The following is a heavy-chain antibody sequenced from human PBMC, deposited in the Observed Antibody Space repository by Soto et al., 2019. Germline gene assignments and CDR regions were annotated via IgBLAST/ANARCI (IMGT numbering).Heavy chain of an antibody. J-gene: IGHJ6*02. CDR2: INSDGSST. CDR1: GFTFSSYW. Sequence: EVQLVESGGGLVQPGGSLRLSCAASGFTFSSYWMHWVRQAPGKGLVWVSRINSDGSSTSYADSVKGRFTISRDNAKNTLYLKRNSRRAEGTAVYYCARDGPDYDYVWGSYRYTGSYYGMDVWGQGTTVTVSS. D-gene: IGHD3-16*02. V-gene: IGHV3-74*01. CDR3: ARDGPDYDYVWGSYRYTGSYYGMDV.